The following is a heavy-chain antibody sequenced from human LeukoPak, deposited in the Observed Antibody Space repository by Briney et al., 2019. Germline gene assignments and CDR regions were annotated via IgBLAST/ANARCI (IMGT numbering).Heavy chain of an antibody. V-gene: IGHV4-59*01. CDR2: IYYSGST. CDR3: ARDRYGDYDY. Sequence: PSETLSLTRTVSGGSIIGYYWTWIRQPPGKGLEWIGSIYYSGSTNYNPSLKSRVTISVDTSKNQFSLKLSSVTAADTAVYYCARDRYGDYDYWGQGTLVTVSS. D-gene: IGHD4-17*01. CDR1: GGSIIGYY. J-gene: IGHJ4*02.